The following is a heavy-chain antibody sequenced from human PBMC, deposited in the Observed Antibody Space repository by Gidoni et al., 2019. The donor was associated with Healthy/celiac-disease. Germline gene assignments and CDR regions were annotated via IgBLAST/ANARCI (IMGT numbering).Heavy chain of an antibody. D-gene: IGHD2-21*02. Sequence: QVQLQESGPGLVTPSETLSLTCPVSGGSVSSGSYYWSWIRQPPGKGLEWIGYIYYSGSTNYNPSLKSRVTISVDTSKNQFSLKLSSVTAADTAVYYYARGTYCGGDCYSKWGQGTLVTVSS. V-gene: IGHV4-61*01. CDR3: ARGTYCGGDCYSK. CDR1: GGSVSSGSYY. J-gene: IGHJ4*02. CDR2: IYYSGST.